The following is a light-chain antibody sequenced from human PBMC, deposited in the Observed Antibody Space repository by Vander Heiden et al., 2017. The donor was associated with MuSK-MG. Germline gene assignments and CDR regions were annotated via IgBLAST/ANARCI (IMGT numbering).Light chain of an antibody. Sequence: SYVLPQPPSVSVAPGQTARITCGGNNIETKSVQWYQQKPGQAPVLVMYYDRDRPSGIPERFSGSNSGNTATLTISRVEAGDEADYYCQVWSGSSDDPVFGGGTKLTVL. V-gene: IGLV3-21*04. CDR3: QVWSGSSDDPV. J-gene: IGLJ3*02. CDR1: NIETKS. CDR2: YDR.